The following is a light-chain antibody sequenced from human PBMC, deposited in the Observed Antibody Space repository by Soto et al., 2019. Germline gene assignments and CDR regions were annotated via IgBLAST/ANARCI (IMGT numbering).Light chain of an antibody. CDR3: QQNYSAPSIP. CDR1: QSISST. CDR2: GVS. V-gene: IGKV1-39*01. J-gene: IGKJ5*01. Sequence: DIQMTQSPASLSPSVGDKVTISCRASQSISSTLNWYQQKSAKAANLLIFGVSRLQGGVPSRCSGSGTGTDFTLSISSRKPEDVETDDCQQNYSAPSIPFGQGTRLEIK.